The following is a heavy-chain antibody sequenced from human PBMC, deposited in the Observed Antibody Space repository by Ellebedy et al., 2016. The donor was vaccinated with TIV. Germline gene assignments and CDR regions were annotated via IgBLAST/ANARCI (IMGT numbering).Heavy chain of an antibody. CDR1: GGTFSSYA. D-gene: IGHD5-24*01. CDR3: AREVMATGELGFDY. Sequence: ASVKVSCKASGGTFSSYAINWVRQALGQGLEWMGRTIPVLGIANNAQKFQGRVTITADKSTSTAYMELSSLRSEDTAMYYCAREVMATGELGFDYWGQGTQVTVSS. CDR2: TIPVLGIA. J-gene: IGHJ4*02. V-gene: IGHV1-69*04.